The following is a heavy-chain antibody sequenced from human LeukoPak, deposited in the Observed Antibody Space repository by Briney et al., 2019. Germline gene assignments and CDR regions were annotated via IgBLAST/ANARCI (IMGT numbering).Heavy chain of an antibody. D-gene: IGHD3-9*01. CDR3: ARLISRSYDILTGYYSGDY. CDR1: GGSISSSSYY. CDR2: IYYSGST. Sequence: SETLSLTCTVSGGSISSSSYYWGWIRQPPGKGLEWIGSIYYSGSTYYNPSLKSRVTVSVDTAKNQFSLKLSSVTAADTAVYYCARLISRSYDILTGYYSGDYWGQGTLVTVSS. J-gene: IGHJ4*02. V-gene: IGHV4-39*01.